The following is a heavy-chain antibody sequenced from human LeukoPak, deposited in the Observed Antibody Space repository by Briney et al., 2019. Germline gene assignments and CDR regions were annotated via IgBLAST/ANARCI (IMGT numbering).Heavy chain of an antibody. CDR3: ARSYSYGSPHNADYFDY. Sequence: GGSLRLSCAASGFTFSSYGMHWVRQAPGKGLEWVAVIWYDGSNKYYADSVKGRFTISKDNSKNTLYLQMNSLRAEDTAVYYCARSYSYGSPHNADYFDYWGQGTLVTVSS. CDR2: IWYDGSNK. J-gene: IGHJ4*02. CDR1: GFTFSSYG. V-gene: IGHV3-33*01. D-gene: IGHD3-10*01.